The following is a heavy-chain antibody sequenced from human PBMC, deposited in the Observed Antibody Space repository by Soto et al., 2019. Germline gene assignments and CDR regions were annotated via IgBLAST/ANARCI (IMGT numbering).Heavy chain of an antibody. CDR1: GFAFSTYG. J-gene: IGHJ6*02. V-gene: IGHV3-33*01. D-gene: IGHD6-19*01. Sequence: QVQLVESGGGVVQPGRSLRLSCAASGFAFSTYGMHWVRQAPGKGLEWVAVIWYDGNNQYYTDSVEGRFTISRDNYHNTLYLQMNSLRAEDTAVYYCARDDIPGIAVATYGMDVWGQGTTVTVTS. CDR2: IWYDGNNQ. CDR3: ARDDIPGIAVATYGMDV.